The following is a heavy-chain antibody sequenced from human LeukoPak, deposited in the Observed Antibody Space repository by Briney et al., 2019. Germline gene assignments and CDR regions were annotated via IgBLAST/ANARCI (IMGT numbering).Heavy chain of an antibody. CDR1: GFTFSSYG. CDR3: VLEGWYSRDY. CDR2: IKSKTDGGTT. D-gene: IGHD6-19*01. J-gene: IGHJ4*02. Sequence: PGGSLRLSCAASGFTFSSYGMSWVRQAPGKGLEWVGRIKSKTDGGTTDYAAPVKGRFTISRDDSKNTLYLQMNSLKTEDTAVYYCVLEGWYSRDYWGQGTLVTVSS. V-gene: IGHV3-15*01.